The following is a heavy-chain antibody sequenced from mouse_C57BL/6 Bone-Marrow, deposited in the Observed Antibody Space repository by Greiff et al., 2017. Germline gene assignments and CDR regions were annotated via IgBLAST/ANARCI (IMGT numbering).Heavy chain of an antibody. CDR1: GYTFTSYG. D-gene: IGHD2-5*01. V-gene: IGHV1-58*01. J-gene: IGHJ2*01. Sequence: VQLKESGAELVRPGSSVKMSCKTSGYTFTSYGINWVKQRPGQGLEWIGYIYIGNGYTEYNEKFKGKATLTSDTSSSTAYMQLSSLTSEDSAIYFCARSRSYSSLYYFDYWGQGTTLTVSS. CDR2: IYIGNGYT. CDR3: ARSRSYSSLYYFDY.